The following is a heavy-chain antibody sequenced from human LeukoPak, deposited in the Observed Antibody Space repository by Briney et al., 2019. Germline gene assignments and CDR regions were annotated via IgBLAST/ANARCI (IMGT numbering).Heavy chain of an antibody. J-gene: IGHJ4*02. CDR1: GFTFSSLP. CDR2: ISGSDGST. Sequence: GGSLRLSCAASGFTFSSLPMSWVRQAPGKGLEWVSGISGSDGSTYYADSVKGRFTISRDNSKNTLYLQMNSLRAEDTAVYYCAKVYYYDSSGYEWVDYWGQGTLVTVSS. V-gene: IGHV3-23*01. D-gene: IGHD3-22*01. CDR3: AKVYYYDSSGYEWVDY.